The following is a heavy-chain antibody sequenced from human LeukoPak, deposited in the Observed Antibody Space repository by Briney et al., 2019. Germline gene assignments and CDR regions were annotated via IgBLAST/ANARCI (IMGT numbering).Heavy chain of an antibody. J-gene: IGHJ1*01. CDR2: ISGSGSST. CDR1: GFTFSTYA. CDR3: AKGVVPYQSRDFQH. Sequence: PGGSLRLSCAASGFTFSTYAMTWVRQAPGKGLEWVSAISGSGSSTYYADSVKGRFTISRDNSKNTLYLQMNSLRAEDTAIYYCAKGVVPYQSRDFQHWGQGTLVTVSS. D-gene: IGHD2-15*01. V-gene: IGHV3-23*01.